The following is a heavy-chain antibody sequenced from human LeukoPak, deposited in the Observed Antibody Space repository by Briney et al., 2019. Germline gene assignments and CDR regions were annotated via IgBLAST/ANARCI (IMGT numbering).Heavy chain of an antibody. CDR3: ARDQAYSFDY. Sequence: AGGSLRLSCAASGFTFSAYSMNWVRQAPEKGLEWVSYIGSSSSPIYYAASVKGRFTISRDNAKNSLYLQMDSLRAEDTAVYYCARDQAYSFDYWGQGTLVTVSS. J-gene: IGHJ4*02. V-gene: IGHV3-48*01. CDR1: GFTFSAYS. D-gene: IGHD4-11*01. CDR2: IGSSSSPI.